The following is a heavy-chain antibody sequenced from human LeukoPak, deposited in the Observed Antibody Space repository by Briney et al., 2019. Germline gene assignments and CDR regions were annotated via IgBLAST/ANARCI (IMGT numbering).Heavy chain of an antibody. CDR3: ARGAYGDK. Sequence: ASVKVSFKASGYTLTSYGINWMRQAPGQGLEWMGWISTQSGNTNYAQKVQGRLTLTTDRSTNTAYMELRSLRSDDTAVYYCARGAYGDKWGQGTMVTVSS. CDR1: GYTLTSYG. CDR2: ISTQSGNT. V-gene: IGHV1-18*01. J-gene: IGHJ4*02. D-gene: IGHD4-17*01.